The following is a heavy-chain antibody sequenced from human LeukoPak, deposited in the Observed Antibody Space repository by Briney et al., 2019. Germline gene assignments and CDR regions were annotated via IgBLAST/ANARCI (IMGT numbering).Heavy chain of an antibody. V-gene: IGHV4-61*02. CDR2: IYTSGST. J-gene: IGHJ6*03. CDR3: ARSPAIYDKHYYYYMDV. Sequence: SETLSLTCTVSGGSISSGSYYWSWIRQPAGKGLEWIGRIYTSGSTNYNPSLKSRVTISVDTSKNQFSLKLSSVTAADTAVYYCARSPAIYDKHYYYYMDVWGKGTTVTVSS. CDR1: GGSISSGSYY. D-gene: IGHD5/OR15-5a*01.